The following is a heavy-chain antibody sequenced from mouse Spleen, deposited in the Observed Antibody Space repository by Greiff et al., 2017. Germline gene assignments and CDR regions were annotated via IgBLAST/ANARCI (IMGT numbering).Heavy chain of an antibody. CDR2: IYPGSGST. Sequence: QVHVKQPGAELVKPGASVKMSCKASGYTFTSYWITWVKQRPGQGLEWIGDIYPGSGSTNYNEKFKSKATLTVDTSSSTAYMQLSSLTSEDSAVYYCARSRGGNYLHYYAMDYWGQGTSVTVSS. D-gene: IGHD2-1*01. J-gene: IGHJ4*01. CDR1: GYTFTSYW. V-gene: IGHV1-55*01. CDR3: ARSRGGNYLHYYAMDY.